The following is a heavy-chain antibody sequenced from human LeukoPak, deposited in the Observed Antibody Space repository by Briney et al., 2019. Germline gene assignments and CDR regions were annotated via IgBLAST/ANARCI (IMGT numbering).Heavy chain of an antibody. V-gene: IGHV3-48*03. CDR1: GFPFSIYE. CDR3: ALLAVASDFDY. J-gene: IGHJ4*02. D-gene: IGHD6-19*01. Sequence: PGGSLRLSCAVSGFPFSIYEMNWVRQAPGKGLEWVSNIGSSGTTIYYADSVKDRFSISRDNAKISLYLQMNSLRVEDTAVYYCALLAVASDFDYWGQGALVTVSS. CDR2: IGSSGTTI.